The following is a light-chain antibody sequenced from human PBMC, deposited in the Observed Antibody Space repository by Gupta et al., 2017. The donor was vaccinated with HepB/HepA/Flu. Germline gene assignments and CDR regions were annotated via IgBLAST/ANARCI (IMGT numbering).Light chain of an antibody. J-gene: IGKJ3*01. V-gene: IGKV3-11*01. Sequence: LVLTQSPATLSLSPGERATLSCRASQSVSTYLAWYQQKPGQAPRLLIYDTSNRASGIPARFSGSGSGTDFTLTISSREPEDFAVYYCQQRNSWPLFTFGPGTKVDIK. CDR2: DTS. CDR3: QQRNSWPLFT. CDR1: QSVSTY.